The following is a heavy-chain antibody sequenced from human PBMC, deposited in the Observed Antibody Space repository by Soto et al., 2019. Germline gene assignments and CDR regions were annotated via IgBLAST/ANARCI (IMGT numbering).Heavy chain of an antibody. D-gene: IGHD4-17*01. J-gene: IGHJ4*02. V-gene: IGHV4-31*03. CDR3: ASVIGGDYAYSFDY. Sequence: SETLSLTCTVSGVSISSGGYYWGWIRQHPGKGLGWIGNIYHSGRTYYNPSLKSRVIMSVDTSKNHFSLNLNSVTAADTAMYFCASVIGGDYAYSFDYWGQGTLVTVYS. CDR2: IYHSGRT. CDR1: GVSISSGGYY.